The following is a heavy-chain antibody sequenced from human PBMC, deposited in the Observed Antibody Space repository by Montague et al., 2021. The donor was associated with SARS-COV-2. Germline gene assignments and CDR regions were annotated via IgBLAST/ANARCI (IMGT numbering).Heavy chain of an antibody. CDR2: INHSGST. J-gene: IGHJ6*02. CDR1: GGSFSGYY. D-gene: IGHD4-17*01. V-gene: IGHV4-34*01. Sequence: SETLSLTYAVYGGSFSGYYWSWIRQPPGKGLEWIGEINHSGSTNYNPSLKSRVTISIDTSKNQFSLKLSSVTAADTAVYYCARGKTVTTFYYYCGMDVWGQGTTVTVSS. CDR3: ARGKTVTTFYYYCGMDV.